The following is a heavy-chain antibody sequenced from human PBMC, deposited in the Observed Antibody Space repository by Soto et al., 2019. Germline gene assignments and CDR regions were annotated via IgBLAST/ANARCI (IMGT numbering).Heavy chain of an antibody. CDR1: GGSIRSSSYY. J-gene: IGHJ4*02. Sequence: ETLSLTCTVSGGSIRSSSYYWGGIRQPPGKGLEWIGSIYYSGSTYYNPSLKSRVTISVDTSKNQFSLKLSSVTAADTAVYYCARQSGSYHHFDYWGQGTLVTVSS. V-gene: IGHV4-39*01. CDR3: ARQSGSYHHFDY. CDR2: IYYSGST. D-gene: IGHD1-26*01.